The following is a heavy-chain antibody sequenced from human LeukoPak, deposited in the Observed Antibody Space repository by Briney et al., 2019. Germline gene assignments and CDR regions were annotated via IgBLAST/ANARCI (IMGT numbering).Heavy chain of an antibody. CDR1: GFTFSSYG. CDR3: AKAVSVAGHFDY. CDR2: ISDSGGRT. V-gene: IGHV3-23*01. J-gene: IGHJ4*02. Sequence: QTGGSLRLSCAASGFTFSSYGMSWVRQAPGKGLEWVSAISDSGGRTFYADSVKGRFTISRDNSKNTLYLQMNSLRAEDTAVYYCAKAVSVAGHFDYWGQGTLVTVSS. D-gene: IGHD6-19*01.